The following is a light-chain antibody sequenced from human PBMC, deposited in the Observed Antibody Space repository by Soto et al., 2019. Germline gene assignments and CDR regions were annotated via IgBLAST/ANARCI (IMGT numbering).Light chain of an antibody. V-gene: IGLV2-14*01. J-gene: IGLJ3*02. CDR3: SSYKFSTTLRV. Sequence: QSVLTQPASVSGSPGQSITLSCAGTTNDIGSYNYVSWFQQHPGEAPKLIIFEVTHRPSGISTRFSGSKSGNTASPTISDLQAEDEALYYCSSYKFSTTLRVFGGGTKLTV. CDR1: TNDIGSYNY. CDR2: EVT.